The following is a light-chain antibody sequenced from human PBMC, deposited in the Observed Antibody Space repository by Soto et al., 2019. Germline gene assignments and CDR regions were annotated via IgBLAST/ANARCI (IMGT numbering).Light chain of an antibody. CDR2: EVT. V-gene: IGLV2-14*01. CDR1: SSDVGGYNY. Sequence: QLVLTQPASVSGSTRQSITSSCTRTSSDVGGYNYVSWFQQHPGKAPKLIIYEVTNRPSGVSDRFSGSKSGNTASLTISGLQAEDEADYYCSSYTRSSTWVFGGGTKVTVL. CDR3: SSYTRSSTWV. J-gene: IGLJ3*02.